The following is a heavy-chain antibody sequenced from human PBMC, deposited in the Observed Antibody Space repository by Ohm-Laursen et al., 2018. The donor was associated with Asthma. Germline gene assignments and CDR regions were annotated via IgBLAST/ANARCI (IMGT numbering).Heavy chain of an antibody. J-gene: IGHJ4*02. D-gene: IGHD3-22*01. CDR1: GGSISSGGYY. Sequence: SQTLSLTCTVSGGSISSGGYYWSWIRQHPGKGLEWIGYIYYSGNTYYNPSLKSRVIISVDTSKNQFSLNLTSVTAADTAVYYCARGAFYYESTGYYFFDHWGQGALVTVSS. V-gene: IGHV4-31*03. CDR2: IYYSGNT. CDR3: ARGAFYYESTGYYFFDH.